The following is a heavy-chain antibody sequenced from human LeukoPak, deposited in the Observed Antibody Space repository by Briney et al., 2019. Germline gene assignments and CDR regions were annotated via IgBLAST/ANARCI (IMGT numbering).Heavy chain of an antibody. Sequence: SETLSLTCTVSGGSISSSSYYWAWIRQPPGKRLEWIGTIYYSGNTYYTPSLKSRVTMSVDTSKSHFSLKLSSVTAADTAVYHCARQPYYSDTSGHFDYWGQGTLVTVSS. V-gene: IGHV4-39*01. D-gene: IGHD3-22*01. J-gene: IGHJ4*02. CDR3: ARQPYYSDTSGHFDY. CDR2: IYYSGNT. CDR1: GGSISSSSYY.